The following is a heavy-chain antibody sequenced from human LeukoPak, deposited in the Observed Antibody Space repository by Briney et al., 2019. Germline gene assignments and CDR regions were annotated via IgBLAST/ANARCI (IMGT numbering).Heavy chain of an antibody. D-gene: IGHD3-22*01. J-gene: IGHJ4*02. V-gene: IGHV1-18*01. CDR3: ARSGDYYDSSGYLTEDY. CDR2: ISAYNGNT. Sequence: ASVKVCCKASGYTFTSYGISWVRQAPGQGLEWMGWISAYNGNTNYAQKLQGRVTMTTDTSTSTAYMELRSLRSDDTAVYYCARSGDYYDSSGYLTEDYWGQGTLVTVSS. CDR1: GYTFTSYG.